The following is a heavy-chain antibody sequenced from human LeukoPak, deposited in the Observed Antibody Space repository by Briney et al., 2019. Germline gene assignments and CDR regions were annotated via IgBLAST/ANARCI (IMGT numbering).Heavy chain of an antibody. CDR2: IKQDGSEK. J-gene: IGHJ1*01. Sequence: PGGSLRLSCAASGFTFSSYWMSWVRQAPGKGLEWVANIKQDGSEKYYVDSVKGRFTISRDNAKNSLYLQMNSLRAEDTAVYYCARLGIAVAQGYFQHWGQGTLVTVSS. D-gene: IGHD6-19*01. V-gene: IGHV3-7*01. CDR1: GFTFSSYW. CDR3: ARLGIAVAQGYFQH.